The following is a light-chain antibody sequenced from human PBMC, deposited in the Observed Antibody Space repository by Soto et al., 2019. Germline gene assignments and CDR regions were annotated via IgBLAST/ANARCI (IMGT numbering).Light chain of an antibody. V-gene: IGLV2-23*01. CDR1: SSDVGSYNL. CDR2: EGS. CDR3: FSYAGSSTYV. J-gene: IGLJ1*01. Sequence: QSVLTQPASVSGSPGQSITISCAGTSSDVGSYNLVSWYQNHPGKAPKLMIYEGSKRPSGVSNRFSGSKSGNTASLTISGLQAADEADYFCFSYAGSSTYVFGTGKKVIVL.